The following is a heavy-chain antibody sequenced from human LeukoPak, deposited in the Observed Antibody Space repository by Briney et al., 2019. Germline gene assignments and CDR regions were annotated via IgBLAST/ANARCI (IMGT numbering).Heavy chain of an antibody. CDR3: AKDHRVMIEYNWFDP. V-gene: IGHV3-33*05. D-gene: IGHD3-10*01. Sequence: GGSLRLSCAASGFTFSSYGMHWVRQAPGKGLEWVAVISYDGSNKYYADSVKGRFTISRDNSKDTLYLQMKSLRAEDTAVYYCAKDHRVMIEYNWFDPWGQGTLVTVSS. CDR1: GFTFSSYG. J-gene: IGHJ5*02. CDR2: ISYDGSNK.